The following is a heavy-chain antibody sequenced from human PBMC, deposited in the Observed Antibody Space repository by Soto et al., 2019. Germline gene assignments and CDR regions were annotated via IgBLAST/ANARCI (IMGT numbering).Heavy chain of an antibody. CDR2: IWYDGSNK. V-gene: IGHV3-33*01. CDR1: GFTFSSYG. Sequence: QVQLVESGGGVVQPGRSLRLSCAASGFTFSSYGMHWVRKAPGKGLEWVAVIWYDGSNKYYADSVKGRFTISRDNSKNTLYLQMNSLRAEDTAVYYCARGWELLDYWGQGTLVTVSS. D-gene: IGHD1-26*01. J-gene: IGHJ4*02. CDR3: ARGWELLDY.